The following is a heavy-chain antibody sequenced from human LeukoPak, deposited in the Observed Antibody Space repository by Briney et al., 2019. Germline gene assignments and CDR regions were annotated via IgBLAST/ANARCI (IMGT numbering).Heavy chain of an antibody. Sequence: GGSLRLSCAASGFTFSDYYMSWIRQAPGKGLEWVSYISSSGTTIDYADSVKGRFTISRDNAKNSLFLQMNSLRVEDTAVYYCARPTRDYYYYYMDVWGKGTTVTVSS. J-gene: IGHJ6*03. CDR2: ISSSGTTI. V-gene: IGHV3-11*01. CDR1: GFTFSDYY. CDR3: ARPTRDYYYYYMDV.